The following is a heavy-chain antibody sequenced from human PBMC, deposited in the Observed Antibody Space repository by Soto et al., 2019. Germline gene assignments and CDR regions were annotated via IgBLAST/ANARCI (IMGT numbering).Heavy chain of an antibody. D-gene: IGHD2-2*02. CDR3: ARSGRYCSSTSCYIFDY. Sequence: SETLSLTFAVSGGSISSGGYSWSWIRQPPGKGLEWIGYIYHSGSTYYNPSLKSRVTISVYRSKNQFSLKLSSVTAADTAVYYCARSGRYCSSTSCYIFDYGGQGTLVTVSS. CDR2: IYHSGST. V-gene: IGHV4-30-2*01. CDR1: GGSISSGGYS. J-gene: IGHJ4*02.